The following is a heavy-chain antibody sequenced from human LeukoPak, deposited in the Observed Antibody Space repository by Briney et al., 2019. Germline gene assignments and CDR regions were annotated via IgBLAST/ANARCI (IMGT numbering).Heavy chain of an antibody. J-gene: IGHJ3*02. V-gene: IGHV3-64*01. CDR2: ISSNGGST. D-gene: IGHD2-15*01. Sequence: PGGPLSLSCAASGFTFSSYSMNWVRQTTGKGLEYVSVISSNGGSTYYANSVKGRFTISRDNSKNTLYLQMGSLRAEDMAVYYCARGLVLGAFDIWGQGRMVTVSS. CDR1: GFTFSSYS. CDR3: ARGLVLGAFDI.